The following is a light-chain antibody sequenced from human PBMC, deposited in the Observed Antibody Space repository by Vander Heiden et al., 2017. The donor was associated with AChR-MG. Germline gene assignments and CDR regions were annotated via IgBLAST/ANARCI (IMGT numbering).Light chain of an antibody. CDR2: GAS. V-gene: IGKV3-20*01. J-gene: IGKJ1*01. CDR3: QQYGSAPWT. Sequence: EIVLTQSPGTLSLSPGERATLSCRASQSVTSSHLGWYLVKPGQAPRLLIYGASSRATGIPDRFSGSGSGTDFTLTISRLEPEDFAMYYCQQYGSAPWTFGQGTKVEVK. CDR1: QSVTSSH.